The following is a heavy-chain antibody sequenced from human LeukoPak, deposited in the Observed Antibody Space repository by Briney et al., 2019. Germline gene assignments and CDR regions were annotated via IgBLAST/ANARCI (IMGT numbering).Heavy chain of an antibody. Sequence: SGALSLTCAVSGGSISSSNWWSWVRQPPGKGLEWIGEIYHSGSTNYNPSLKSRVTISVDKSKNQFSLKLSSVTAADTAVYYCARAHYYYGSGSLFDYWGQGTLVTVSS. V-gene: IGHV4-4*02. CDR3: ARAHYYYGSGSLFDY. D-gene: IGHD3-10*01. CDR2: IYHSGST. CDR1: GGSISSSNW. J-gene: IGHJ4*02.